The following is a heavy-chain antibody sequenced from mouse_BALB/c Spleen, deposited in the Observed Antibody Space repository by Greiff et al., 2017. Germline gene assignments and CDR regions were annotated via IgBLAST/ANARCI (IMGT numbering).Heavy chain of an antibody. CDR1: GYTFTDYV. CDR3: ASRGYYAMDY. D-gene: IGHD3-1*01. V-gene: IGHV1-77*01. J-gene: IGHJ4*01. CDR2: IYPGSGST. Sequence: VQLQQSGPELVKPGASVKMSCKASGYTFTDYVISWVKQRTAQGLEWIGEIYPGSGSTYYNEKFKGKATLTADKSSNTAYMQLSSLTSEDSAVYFCASRGYYAMDYWGQGTSVTVSS.